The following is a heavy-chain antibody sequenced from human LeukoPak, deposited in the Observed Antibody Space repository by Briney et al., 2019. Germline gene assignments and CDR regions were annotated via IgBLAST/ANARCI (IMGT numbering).Heavy chain of an antibody. V-gene: IGHV4-31*03. D-gene: IGHD2-15*01. J-gene: IGHJ5*02. Sequence: SETLSLTCTVSGGSISSGTYYWSWIRQHPGKGLEWIGCIYYSGSTYYNPSLKSRVTISVDTSKNQFSLKLSSVTAADTAVYYCARGKYCIGGNCYANWFDPWGQGTLVTVSS. CDR3: ARGKYCIGGNCYANWFDP. CDR1: GGSISSGTYY. CDR2: IYYSGST.